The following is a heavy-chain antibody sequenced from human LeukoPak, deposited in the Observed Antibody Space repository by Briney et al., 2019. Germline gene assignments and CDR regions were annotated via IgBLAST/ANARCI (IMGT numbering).Heavy chain of an antibody. J-gene: IGHJ4*02. Sequence: SETLSLTCTVSGGSIGRYYWSWIRQPPGKGLEWIGYIYYSGSTNYNPSLKSRVTISVDTSKNQFSLKVTSVTAADTAIYYCARYDSSGYKYWGQGTLVTVPS. V-gene: IGHV4-59*08. CDR3: ARYDSSGYKY. D-gene: IGHD3-22*01. CDR1: GGSIGRYY. CDR2: IYYSGST.